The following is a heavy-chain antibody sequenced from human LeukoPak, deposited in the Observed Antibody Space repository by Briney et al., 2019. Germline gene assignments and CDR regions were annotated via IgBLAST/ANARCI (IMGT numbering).Heavy chain of an antibody. CDR3: ATKEPSTSGWSY. J-gene: IGHJ4*02. CDR2: IKEDGSEK. CDR1: GFTFNRDW. Sequence: GGSLRLSCAASGFTFNRDWTAWVRQAPGKGLEWVANIKEDGSEKNYVDSVKGRFTISRDNAENLVYLQMNDLRAEDTGVYYCATKEPSTSGWSYWGQGTLVIVSS. D-gene: IGHD6-19*01. V-gene: IGHV3-7*01.